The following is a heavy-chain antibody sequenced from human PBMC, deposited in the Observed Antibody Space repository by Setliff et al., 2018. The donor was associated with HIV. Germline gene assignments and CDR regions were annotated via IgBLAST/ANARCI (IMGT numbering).Heavy chain of an antibody. J-gene: IGHJ4*02. D-gene: IGHD5-12*01. CDR2: IYYSGET. CDR3: ARCRAGGYSAYEI. Sequence: SETLSLTCTVSGGSINNYFWSWIRQSPGRGLEWIGYIYYSGETNYNPSLKSRVTMSIDTSKNQFSLRLSSVTAADTAVYYCARCRAGGYSAYEIWGQGTLGTVPQ. CDR1: GGSINNYF. V-gene: IGHV4-59*08.